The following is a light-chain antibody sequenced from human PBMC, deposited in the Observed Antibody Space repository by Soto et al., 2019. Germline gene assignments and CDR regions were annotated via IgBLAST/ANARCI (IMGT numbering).Light chain of an antibody. CDR3: QQRSNWPPIT. CDR1: QSISSY. Sequence: ERATLSCRASQSISSYLAWYQQKPGQAPRLLIHDASNRATGIPARFSGSGSGTDFTLTISSLEPEDFAVYYCQQRSNWPPITFGQGTRLEIK. V-gene: IGKV3-11*01. CDR2: DAS. J-gene: IGKJ5*01.